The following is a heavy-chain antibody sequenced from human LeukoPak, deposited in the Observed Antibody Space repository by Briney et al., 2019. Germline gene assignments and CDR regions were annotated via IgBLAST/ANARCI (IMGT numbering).Heavy chain of an antibody. V-gene: IGHV1-8*01. J-gene: IGHJ4*02. CDR1: GYTFTNFD. CDR3: ARDLYSSGWYQPY. CDR2: MNPNSANT. D-gene: IGHD6-19*01. Sequence: ASVTVSFKSSGYTFTNFDINWVRQATGQGLEWMGWMNPNSANTGYAQKFQGRVTMTRNTSISTAYMELSSLRSDDTAVYYCARDLYSSGWYQPYWGQGTLVTVSS.